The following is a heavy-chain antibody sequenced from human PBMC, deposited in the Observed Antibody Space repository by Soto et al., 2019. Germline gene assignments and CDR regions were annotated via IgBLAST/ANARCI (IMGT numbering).Heavy chain of an antibody. V-gene: IGHV1-46*01. D-gene: IGHD6-13*01. CDR3: ARDIAAAGPGNNWFEP. Sequence: ASVKVSCKASGYTFTCYYMHWVRQAPGQGLEWMGIINPSGGSTSYAQKFQGRVTMTRDTSTSTVYMELSSLRSEDTAVYYCARDIAAAGPGNNWFEPWGQGTLVTVSS. J-gene: IGHJ5*02. CDR2: INPSGGST. CDR1: GYTFTCYY.